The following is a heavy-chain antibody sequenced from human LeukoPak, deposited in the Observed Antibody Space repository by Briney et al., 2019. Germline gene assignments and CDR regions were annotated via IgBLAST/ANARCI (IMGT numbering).Heavy chain of an antibody. CDR3: AKHSSSWHYFDY. CDR1: GFTFSTYG. V-gene: IGHV3-23*01. Sequence: GGSLRLSCAASGFTFSTYGMSWVRQAPGKGQEWVSAISGSGGGTYFADSVKGRFTISRDNSKNTLFLQMDSLRADDTAVYYCAKHSSSWHYFDYWGQGTLVTVSS. CDR2: ISGSGGGT. J-gene: IGHJ4*02. D-gene: IGHD6-13*01.